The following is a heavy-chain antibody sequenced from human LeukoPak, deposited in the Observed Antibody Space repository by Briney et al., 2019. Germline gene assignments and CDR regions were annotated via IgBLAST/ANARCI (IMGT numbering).Heavy chain of an antibody. CDR1: GFTFSSYS. CDR2: ISSSSSYI. Sequence: GGCLRLSCAASGFTFSSYSMNWVRQAPGKWLEWVSSISSSSSYIYYADSMKGRFTISRDNAKNSLYLQMNSLRAEDTAVYYCARGMSNAFDIWGQGTMVTVSS. J-gene: IGHJ3*02. V-gene: IGHV3-21*01. CDR3: ARGMSNAFDI.